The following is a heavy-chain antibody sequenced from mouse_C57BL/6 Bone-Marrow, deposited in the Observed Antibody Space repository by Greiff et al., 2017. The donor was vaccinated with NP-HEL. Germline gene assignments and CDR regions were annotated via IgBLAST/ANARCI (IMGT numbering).Heavy chain of an antibody. CDR3: ARPDGSRPWFAY. J-gene: IGHJ3*01. CDR2: IHPNSGST. V-gene: IGHV1-64*01. CDR1: GYTFTSYW. D-gene: IGHD1-1*01. Sequence: VQLQQPGAELVKPGASVKLSCKASGYTFTSYWMHWVKQRPGQGLEWIGMIHPNSGSTNYNEKFKSKATLTVDKSSSTAYMQLSSLTSEDSAVDYCARPDGSRPWFAYWGQGTLVTVSA.